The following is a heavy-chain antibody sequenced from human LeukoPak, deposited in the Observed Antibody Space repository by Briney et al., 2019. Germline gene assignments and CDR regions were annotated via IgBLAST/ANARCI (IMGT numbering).Heavy chain of an antibody. CDR2: ISSGGSTI. J-gene: IGHJ6*03. CDR3: ARSVSSTSCYNCAYYMDV. D-gene: IGHD2-2*02. V-gene: IGHV3-11*01. CDR1: GFTFSDYY. Sequence: GGSLRLSCAASGFTFSDYYMSWIRQAPGKGLEWVSYISSGGSTIYYADSVKGRFTISRDNAKNSLYLQMNSLRPEDTAVYYCARSVSSTSCYNCAYYMDVWGKGTTVTVSS.